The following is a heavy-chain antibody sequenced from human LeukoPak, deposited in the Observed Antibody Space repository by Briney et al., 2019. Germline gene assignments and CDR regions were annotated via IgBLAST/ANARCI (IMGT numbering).Heavy chain of an antibody. CDR3: ATGGWAGRSIDS. D-gene: IGHD6-19*01. J-gene: IGHJ4*02. Sequence: PGGSLRLSCAASGFTFSNYAMNWVRQAPGKGLEWVSIISGGGDRAYYADSVKGLFTISRDNSKNTLYLQMSSLRADDTAIYYCATGGWAGRSIDSWGQGTLVTVSS. CDR2: ISGGGDRA. CDR1: GFTFSNYA. V-gene: IGHV3-23*01.